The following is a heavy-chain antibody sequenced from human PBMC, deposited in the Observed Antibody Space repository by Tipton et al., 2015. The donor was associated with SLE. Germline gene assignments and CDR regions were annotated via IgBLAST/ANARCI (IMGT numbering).Heavy chain of an antibody. CDR1: GGSFSGYY. V-gene: IGHV4-34*01. CDR2: INHSGST. CDR3: ARGPSLAAFDI. Sequence: TLSLTCAVYGGSFSGYYWSWIRQPPGKGLEWIGEINHSGSTNYNPSLKSRVTISVDTSKNQFSLKLSSVTAADTAVYYCARGPSLAAFDIWGQGTMVTVSS. J-gene: IGHJ3*02.